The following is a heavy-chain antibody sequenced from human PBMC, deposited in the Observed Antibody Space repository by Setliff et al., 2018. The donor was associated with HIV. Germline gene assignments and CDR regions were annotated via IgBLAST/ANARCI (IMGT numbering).Heavy chain of an antibody. D-gene: IGHD3-16*01. V-gene: IGHV1-69*06. J-gene: IGHJ3*02. CDR3: TSWGVPRDGFDI. CDR1: GGTFTSYV. CDR2: IIPAFGRA. Sequence: ASVKVSCKASGGTFTSYVISWVRQAPGRGLDWMGGIIPAFGRANYAQKFQGRVTITADNSKNTLYLQMNSVRGEDTAVYYCTSWGVPRDGFDIWGHGTKVTVS.